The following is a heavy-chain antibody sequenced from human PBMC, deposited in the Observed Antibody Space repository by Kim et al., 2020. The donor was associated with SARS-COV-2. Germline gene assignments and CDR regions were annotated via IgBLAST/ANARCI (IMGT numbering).Heavy chain of an antibody. CDR3: ARDLTVTMQNLYYYYGMDV. V-gene: IGHV1-46*01. CDR1: GYTFINYY. CDR2: INPSGGST. Sequence: ASVKVSCKASGYTFINYYMHWVRQAPGQGLEWMGIINPSGGSTSYAQKSQGRVTMTRDTSTSTVYMELSSLRSEDTAVYYCARDLTVTMQNLYYYYGMDVWGQGTTVTVSS. J-gene: IGHJ6*02. D-gene: IGHD4-4*01.